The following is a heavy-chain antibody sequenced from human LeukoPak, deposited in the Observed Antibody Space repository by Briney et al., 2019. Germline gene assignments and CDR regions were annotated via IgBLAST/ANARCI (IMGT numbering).Heavy chain of an antibody. CDR3: ASQMTTTLGAFHI. CDR2: INSNGGST. J-gene: IGHJ3*02. CDR1: GFTFSSYA. Sequence: GGSLRLSCAASGFTFSSYAMHWVRLAPGKGMEYDSAINSNGGSTNYANSVKGRFTISRDNSKNTLYLQMGSLRAEDMAVYYCASQMTTTLGAFHIWGQGTMVTVSS. V-gene: IGHV3-64*01. D-gene: IGHD5-24*01.